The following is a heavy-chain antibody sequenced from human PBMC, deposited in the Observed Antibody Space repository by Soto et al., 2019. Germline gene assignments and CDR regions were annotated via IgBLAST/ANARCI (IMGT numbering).Heavy chain of an antibody. CDR3: ARSDYYDSSCYWEHDLKEAFDI. D-gene: IGHD3-22*01. CDR1: GFTFSSYA. Sequence: GGSLRLSCAASGFTFSSYAMSWVRQAPVKGLEWVSYISSSSSTIYYADSVKGRFTISRDNAKNSLYLQMNSLRDEDTAVYYCARSDYYDSSCYWEHDLKEAFDIWGQRTMV. CDR2: ISSSSSTI. J-gene: IGHJ3*02. V-gene: IGHV3-48*02.